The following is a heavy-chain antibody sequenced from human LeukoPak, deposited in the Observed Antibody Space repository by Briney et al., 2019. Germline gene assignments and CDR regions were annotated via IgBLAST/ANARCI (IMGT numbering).Heavy chain of an antibody. Sequence: XSXIRQPPXKXLEWIXYIYYSGSTNYNPSLKSRVTISVDTSKNQFSLKLSSVTAADTAVYYCARGSTYYDFWSGYFPPGNWFDPWGQGTLVTVSS. CDR3: ARGSTYYDFWSGYFPPGNWFDP. CDR2: IYYSGST. J-gene: IGHJ5*02. D-gene: IGHD3-3*01. V-gene: IGHV4-59*12.